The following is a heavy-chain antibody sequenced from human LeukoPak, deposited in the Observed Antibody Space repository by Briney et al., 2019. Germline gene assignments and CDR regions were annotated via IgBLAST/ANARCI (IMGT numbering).Heavy chain of an antibody. Sequence: ASVKVSCKASGYTFTGYYMHWVRQAPGQGLEWMGWINPNSGGTNYAQKFQGRVTMTRDTSISTAYMELSRLRSDDTAVYYCARDTDIVVVPAAMPVRYFRHWGQGTLVTVSS. CDR1: GYTFTGYY. CDR3: ARDTDIVVVPAAMPVRYFRH. V-gene: IGHV1-2*02. CDR2: INPNSGGT. J-gene: IGHJ1*01. D-gene: IGHD2-2*01.